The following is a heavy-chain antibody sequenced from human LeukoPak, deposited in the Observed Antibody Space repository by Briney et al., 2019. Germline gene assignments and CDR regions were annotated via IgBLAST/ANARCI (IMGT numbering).Heavy chain of an antibody. CDR1: GYTFTGYY. V-gene: IGHV1-2*02. J-gene: IGHJ4*02. D-gene: IGHD2-21*02. Sequence: ASVKVSCKASGYTFTGYYMHWVRQAPGQGLEWMGWINPNSGGTNYAQKFQGRVTMTRDTSISTAYMELSRLRSDDTAVYYRARADPKIVVVTALDYWGQGTLVTVSS. CDR3: ARADPKIVVVTALDY. CDR2: INPNSGGT.